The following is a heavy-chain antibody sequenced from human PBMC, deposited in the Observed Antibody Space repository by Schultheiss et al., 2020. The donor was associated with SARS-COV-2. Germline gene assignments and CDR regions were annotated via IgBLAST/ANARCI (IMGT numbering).Heavy chain of an antibody. CDR2: IKEDGSEK. CDR1: GFTFNRYW. V-gene: IGHV3-7*01. Sequence: GESLKISCAVSGFTFNRYWMSWARQAPGKGLEWVANIKEDGSEKYYVDSVKGRFTISRDNAKNSLYLQMNSLRAEDTAVYYCARATEKFDYWGQGTLVTVSS. CDR3: ARATEKFDY. D-gene: IGHD1-26*01. J-gene: IGHJ4*02.